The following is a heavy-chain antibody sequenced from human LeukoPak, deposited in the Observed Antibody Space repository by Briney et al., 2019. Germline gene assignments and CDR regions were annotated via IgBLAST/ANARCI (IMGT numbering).Heavy chain of an antibody. V-gene: IGHV1-69*13. CDR1: GGTFSSYA. Sequence: GASVKVSCKASGGTFSSYAISWVRQAPGQGLEWMGGIIPIFGTANYAQKFQGRVTITADESTSTAYMELSSLRSEDTAVYYYARATTPYSNSSEADYWGQGTLVTVSS. CDR3: ARATTPYSNSSEADY. D-gene: IGHD6-6*01. CDR2: IIPIFGTA. J-gene: IGHJ4*02.